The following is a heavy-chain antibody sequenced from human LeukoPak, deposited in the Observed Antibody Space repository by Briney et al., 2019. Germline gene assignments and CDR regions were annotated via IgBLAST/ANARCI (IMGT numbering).Heavy chain of an antibody. J-gene: IGHJ6*03. CDR1: GGTFSRYA. V-gene: IGHV1-69*05. D-gene: IGHD6-6*01. Sequence: ASVKVSCKASGGTFSRYAISWVRQAPGQGLEWMGGIIPIFGTANYAQKFQGRVTITTDESTSTAYMELSSLRSEDTAVYYCARSSSGYYYYYYMDVWGKGTTVNVSS. CDR3: ARSSSGYYYYYYMDV. CDR2: IIPIFGTA.